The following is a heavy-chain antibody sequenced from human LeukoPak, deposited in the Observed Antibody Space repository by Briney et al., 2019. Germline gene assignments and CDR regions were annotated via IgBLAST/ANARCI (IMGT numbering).Heavy chain of an antibody. CDR2: INPNSGGT. V-gene: IGHV1-2*02. CDR3: AIRATYCGGDCYPI. D-gene: IGHD2-21*01. Sequence: ASVKVSCKAPGYTFTGYYMHCVRQAPGQGLEWMGWINPNSGGTNYAQKFQGRVTMTRDTSISTAYMELSRLRSDDTAVYYCAIRATYCGGDCYPIWGQGTLDTVSS. J-gene: IGHJ4*02. CDR1: GYTFTGYY.